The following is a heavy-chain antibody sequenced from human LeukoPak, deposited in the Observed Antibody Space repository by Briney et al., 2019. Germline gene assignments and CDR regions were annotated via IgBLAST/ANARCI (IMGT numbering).Heavy chain of an antibody. CDR2: ISYSGGT. Sequence: TSETLSLTCTVSGDSIRSYQWSWFRQPPGKGLEWIGYISYSGGTVYSPSLRSRVTISVDTSKRQFSLKLSYVTAADTAVYYCARVGRGDHTWGSYSFDYWGQGILVTVSS. V-gene: IGHV4-59*01. CDR1: GDSIRSYQ. J-gene: IGHJ4*02. D-gene: IGHD3-16*01. CDR3: ARVGRGDHTWGSYSFDY.